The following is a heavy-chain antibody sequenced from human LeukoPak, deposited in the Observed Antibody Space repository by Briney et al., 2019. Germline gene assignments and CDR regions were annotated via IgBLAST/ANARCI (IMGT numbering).Heavy chain of an antibody. CDR3: ARGRVTVIDYFDY. D-gene: IGHD2-21*01. V-gene: IGHV1-46*01. J-gene: IGHJ4*02. Sequence: ASVKVSCKASGYTFTSYYMHWVRQAPGQGLEWMGIINPSGGSTSYAQKFQGRVTMTRAMSTSTAYMELSSLRSEDTAVYYCARGRVTVIDYFDYWGQGTLVTVSS. CDR2: INPSGGST. CDR1: GYTFTSYY.